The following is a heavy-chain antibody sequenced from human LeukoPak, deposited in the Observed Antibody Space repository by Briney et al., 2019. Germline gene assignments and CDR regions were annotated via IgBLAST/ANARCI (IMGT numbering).Heavy chain of an antibody. CDR3: AREVWGPEY. J-gene: IGHJ4*02. CDR2: IRYDGSNK. V-gene: IGHV3-30*02. D-gene: IGHD1-14*01. CDR1: GFTFSSYW. Sequence: PGGSLRLSCAASGFTFSSYWMHWVRQAPGKGLEWVAFIRYDGSNKYYADSVKGRFTISRDNTKNSVYLQMSSLRAEDTAVYYCAREVWGPEYWGQGTLVTVSS.